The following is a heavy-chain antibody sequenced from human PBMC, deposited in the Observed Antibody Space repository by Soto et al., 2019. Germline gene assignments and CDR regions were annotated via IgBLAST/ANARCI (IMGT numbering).Heavy chain of an antibody. CDR3: VEGWNDF. CDR1: GFMFSSAW. D-gene: IGHD1-1*01. CDR2: IKSKRDGVRT. J-gene: IGHJ4*02. Sequence: HLVESGGDLVKPGGSLRLSCAASGFMFSSAWMSWVRQAPGKGLEWVGRIKSKRDGVRTDYAPPVKGRFVISRDDSKNTMYLQMCSLKTDDTAVYYCVEGWNDFWGQGTLVAVSS. V-gene: IGHV3-15*01.